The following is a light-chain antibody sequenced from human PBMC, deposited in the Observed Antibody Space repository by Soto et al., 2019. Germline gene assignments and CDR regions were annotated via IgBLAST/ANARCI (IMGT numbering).Light chain of an antibody. V-gene: IGKV1-33*01. CDR1: EDIRTS. Sequence: DIQMTQSPSSLSASVGARVSITCRASEDIRTSLSWFQHKPGRAPKLLIYGASYLETGVPSRFRGSGSGIGCTLTISSLQPEDIATYYCQHYNNLPPFTFGPGTIVDI. CDR2: GAS. J-gene: IGKJ3*01. CDR3: QHYNNLPPFT.